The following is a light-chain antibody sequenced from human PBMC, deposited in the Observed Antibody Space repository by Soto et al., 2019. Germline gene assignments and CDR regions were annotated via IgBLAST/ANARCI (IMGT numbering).Light chain of an antibody. V-gene: IGLV1-44*01. J-gene: IGLJ2*01. CDR2: TNN. CDR1: SSNIGSHI. Sequence: QSVLTQPPSASGAPGQRVTISCSGISSNIGSHIVNWYQQVPGTAPKLLIYTNNQRPSGVPDRFSGSKSGTSASLAISGLQSEDEADYYCAAWDDSAFGVVFGGGTKLTVL. CDR3: AAWDDSAFGVV.